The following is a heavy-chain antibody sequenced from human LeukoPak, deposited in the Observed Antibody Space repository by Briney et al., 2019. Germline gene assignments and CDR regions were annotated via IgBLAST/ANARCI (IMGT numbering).Heavy chain of an antibody. CDR2: VSYDGTTK. V-gene: IGHV3-30-3*01. D-gene: IGHD3-16*01. CDR3: ARGGGLDA. Sequence: GGSLRLSCAASGFTFSNHAMQWVRQAPGKGLEWVAVVSYDGTTKYYADSVKGRFTISRDNSKNTLYLQMSNLRAEDTAVYFCARGGGLDAWGQGATVTVSS. J-gene: IGHJ6*02. CDR1: GFTFSNHA.